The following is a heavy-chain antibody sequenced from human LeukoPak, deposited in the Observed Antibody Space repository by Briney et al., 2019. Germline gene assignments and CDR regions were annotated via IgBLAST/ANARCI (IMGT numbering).Heavy chain of an antibody. CDR1: GFTFSSYE. CDR2: ISSSGSTI. Sequence: PGGSLRLSCAASGFTFSSYEMNWVRQAPGKGLEWVSYISSSGSTIYYADSVKGRFTISRDNAKNSLYLQMNSVRVEDTAVYYCATDAAYGYDRFDHWGQGTQVTVSS. V-gene: IGHV3-48*03. CDR3: ATDAAYGYDRFDH. J-gene: IGHJ4*02. D-gene: IGHD2-15*01.